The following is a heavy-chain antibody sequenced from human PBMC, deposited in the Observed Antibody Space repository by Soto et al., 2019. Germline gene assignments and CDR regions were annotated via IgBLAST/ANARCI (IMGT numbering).Heavy chain of an antibody. V-gene: IGHV4-59*01. CDR2: IFHSGTT. Sequence: PSETLSLTCTVSGGSISSYYWSWIRQPPGKGLEWIGYIFHSGTTNYNPSLKSRVTMSVGTSKYQLFLNLSSLTTADTAVYFCARGVNRYSSTSSWVGGFDYWGQGTLVTVSS. J-gene: IGHJ4*02. D-gene: IGHD6-6*01. CDR3: ARGVNRYSSTSSWVGGFDY. CDR1: GGSISSYY.